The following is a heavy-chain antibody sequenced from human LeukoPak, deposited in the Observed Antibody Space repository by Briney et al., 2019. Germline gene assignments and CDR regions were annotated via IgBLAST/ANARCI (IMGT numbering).Heavy chain of an antibody. CDR1: GGSISTYY. D-gene: IGHD2-15*01. V-gene: IGHV4-59*08. J-gene: IGHJ4*02. Sequence: SETLSLTCTVSGGSISTYYWSWIRQPPGKGLEWIGYIYYSGSTDSNPSLKSRVTISVDTSKNQISLKLSSVTAADTALYYCAITYCRGGSCHFDYWGQGTLVTVSS. CDR3: AITYCRGGSCHFDY. CDR2: IYYSGST.